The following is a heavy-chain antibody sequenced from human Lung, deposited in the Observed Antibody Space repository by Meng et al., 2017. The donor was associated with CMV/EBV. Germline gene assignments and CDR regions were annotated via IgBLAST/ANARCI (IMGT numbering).Heavy chain of an antibody. J-gene: IGHJ6*02. Sequence: GESXKISCAASGFTFDNHAMHWVRQAPGKGLEWVSLISWDGGSTSYADSVKGRFTISRDNSKNSLFLQMNSLRPEDSALYYCAKDHDSSWRIMDVWGQGTTVT. CDR1: GFTFDNHA. CDR3: AKDHDSSWRIMDV. D-gene: IGHD3-22*01. CDR2: ISWDGGST. V-gene: IGHV3-43D*03.